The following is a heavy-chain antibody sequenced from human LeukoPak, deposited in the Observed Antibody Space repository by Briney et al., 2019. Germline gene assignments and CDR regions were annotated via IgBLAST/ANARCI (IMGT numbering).Heavy chain of an antibody. CDR2: INPNSGGT. Sequence: ASVKVSCTASGYTFTGYYMHWVRQAPGQGLEWMGWINPNSGGTNYAQKFQGRVTMTRDTSISTAYMELSRLRSDDTAVYYRARGGGSYYGHWFDPWGQGTLVTVSS. CDR3: ARGGGSYYGHWFDP. V-gene: IGHV1-2*02. CDR1: GYTFTGYY. D-gene: IGHD1-26*01. J-gene: IGHJ5*02.